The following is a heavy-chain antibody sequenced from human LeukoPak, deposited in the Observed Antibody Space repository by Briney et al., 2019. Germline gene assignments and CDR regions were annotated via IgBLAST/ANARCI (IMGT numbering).Heavy chain of an antibody. CDR3: AVLQAVEQQGF. J-gene: IGHJ4*02. Sequence: ASVKVSCKASGYTFTSYDINWVRQATGQGLGWMGWMDPNSGNTGYAQKFQGRVTMTRNTSISTAYMELSSLRSEDTAVYYCAVLQAVEQQGFWGQGTLVTVSS. CDR2: MDPNSGNT. D-gene: IGHD6-13*01. V-gene: IGHV1-8*01. CDR1: GYTFTSYD.